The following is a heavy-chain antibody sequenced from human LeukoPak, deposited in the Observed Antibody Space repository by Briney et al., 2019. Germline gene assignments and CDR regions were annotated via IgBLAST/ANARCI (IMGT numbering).Heavy chain of an antibody. J-gene: IGHJ6*03. CDR3: ARAPNEKVLNFYYYYYYMDV. V-gene: IGHV1-69*13. CDR1: GGTFSSYA. Sequence: VASVKVSCKASGGTFSSYAISWVRQAPGQGLEWMGGIIPIFGTANYAQKFQGRVTITADESTSTAYMELSSLRSEDTAVYYCARAPNEKVLNFYYYYYYMDVWGKGTTVTVSS. CDR2: IIPIFGTA.